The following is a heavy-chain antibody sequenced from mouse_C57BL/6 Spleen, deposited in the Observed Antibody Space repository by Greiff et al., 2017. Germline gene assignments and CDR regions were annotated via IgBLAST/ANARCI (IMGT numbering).Heavy chain of an antibody. CDR2: INYDGSST. D-gene: IGHD2-5*01. Sequence: EVQVVESEGGLVQPGSSMKLSCTASGFTFSDYSMAWVRQVPEKGLEWVANINYDGSSTYYLDSLECRFIISRDNAKNILYLQMISLKSEDTATYYCARVPYYSNYGGDYWGQGTTLTVSS. J-gene: IGHJ2*01. CDR3: ARVPYYSNYGGDY. V-gene: IGHV5-16*01. CDR1: GFTFSDYS.